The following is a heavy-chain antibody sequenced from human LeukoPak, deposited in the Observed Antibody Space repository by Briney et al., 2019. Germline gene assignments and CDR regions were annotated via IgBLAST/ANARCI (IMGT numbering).Heavy chain of an antibody. Sequence: PSETLSLTCTVSGVSINNYFWSWIRQSPEKGLEWIAYIYYVGRANYNPSLESRVTMSIDTSKNKFSLTLSSVTAADTAVYYCARHMLNFGNNSHFDPWGQGILVTVSS. CDR3: ARHMLNFGNNSHFDP. J-gene: IGHJ5*02. CDR1: GVSINNYF. D-gene: IGHD3-16*01. V-gene: IGHV4-59*08. CDR2: IYYVGRA.